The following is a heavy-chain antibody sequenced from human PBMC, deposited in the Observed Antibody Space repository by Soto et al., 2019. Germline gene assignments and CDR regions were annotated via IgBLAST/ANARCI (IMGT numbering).Heavy chain of an antibody. CDR2: INAGNGNT. CDR1: GYTFTSYA. Sequence: QVPLVQSGAEVKKPGASVKVSCKASGYTFTSYAMHWVRQAPGQRLEWMGWINAGNGNTKYSQKFQGRVTITRDTSASTAYMELSSLRSEDTAVYYCARRYCSSTSCYHYYYMDVWGKGTTVTVSS. D-gene: IGHD2-2*01. V-gene: IGHV1-3*01. CDR3: ARRYCSSTSCYHYYYMDV. J-gene: IGHJ6*03.